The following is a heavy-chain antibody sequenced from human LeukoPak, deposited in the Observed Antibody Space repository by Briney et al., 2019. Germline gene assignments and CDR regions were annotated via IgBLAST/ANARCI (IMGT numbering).Heavy chain of an antibody. CDR2: IYHSGST. V-gene: IGHV4-30-4*01. CDR1: GGSISSGDYY. J-gene: IGHJ5*02. Sequence: SETLSLTCTVSGGSISSGDYYWTWIRQPPGKGQEWIGYIYHSGSTHYNSSLKSRLTISVDTSKNQFSLKLSSVTAADTAVYYCARGLRGIMIRGAITDLNWFDAWGQGNLVIVSS. D-gene: IGHD3-10*01. CDR3: ARGLRGIMIRGAITDLNWFDA.